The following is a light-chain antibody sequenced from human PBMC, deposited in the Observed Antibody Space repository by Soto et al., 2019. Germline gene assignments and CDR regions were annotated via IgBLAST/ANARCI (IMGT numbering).Light chain of an antibody. CDR3: AAWDDSLNGAV. CDR2: SNN. Sequence: QSVLTQPPSASGTPGQRVTISCSGSSSNIGSNTVNWYQQLPGTAPKLLIYSNNQRPSGVPDRFSGSKSGTSASLDISGLRSEDEAHYYCAAWDDSLNGAVFGGRTKVTVL. J-gene: IGLJ2*01. V-gene: IGLV1-44*01. CDR1: SSNIGSNT.